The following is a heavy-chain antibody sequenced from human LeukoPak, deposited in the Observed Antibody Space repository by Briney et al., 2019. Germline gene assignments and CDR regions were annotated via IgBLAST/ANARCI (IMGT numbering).Heavy chain of an antibody. CDR1: GGTFSSYA. CDR3: ASPAGGDPGIINYYYGMDV. CDR2: IIPIFGTA. D-gene: IGHD2-21*02. V-gene: IGHV1-69*13. J-gene: IGHJ6*02. Sequence: SVKVSCKASGGTFSSYAISWVRQAPGQGLEWMGGIIPIFGTANYAQKFQGRVTITADESTSTACMELSSLRSEDTAVYYCASPAGGDPGIINYYYGMDVWGQGTTVTVSS.